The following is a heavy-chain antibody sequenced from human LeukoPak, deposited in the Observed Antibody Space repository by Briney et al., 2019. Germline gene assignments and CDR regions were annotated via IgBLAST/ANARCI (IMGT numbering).Heavy chain of an antibody. CDR3: ARELIAVAGSFDC. J-gene: IGHJ4*02. CDR1: GFTFSSHW. V-gene: IGHV3-7*01. CDR2: IKQDGSGK. D-gene: IGHD6-19*01. Sequence: RPGGSLRLSCAASGFTFSSHWMSWVRQTPGKGLEWVANIKQDGSGKFYVDSLKGRFTISRDNARNSLYLQMNSLRAEDTAVYYCARELIAVAGSFDCWGQGTLVTVSS.